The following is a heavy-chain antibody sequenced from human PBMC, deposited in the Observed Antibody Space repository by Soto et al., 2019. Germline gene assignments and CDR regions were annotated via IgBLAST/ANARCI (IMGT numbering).Heavy chain of an antibody. D-gene: IGHD6-19*01. CDR3: ARGHVRQWRVRREGFDY. CDR2: MNPNSGNT. Sequence: ASVKVSCKASGYTFTSYDINWVRQATGQGLEWMGWMNPNSGNTGYAQKFQGRVNMTGKTSISISYMELSSLRSEDTAVYYCARGHVRQWRVRREGFDYWGQGTLVTVSS. J-gene: IGHJ4*02. V-gene: IGHV1-8*01. CDR1: GYTFTSYD.